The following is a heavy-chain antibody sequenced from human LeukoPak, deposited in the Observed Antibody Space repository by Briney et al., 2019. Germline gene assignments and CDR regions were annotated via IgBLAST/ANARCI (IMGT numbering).Heavy chain of an antibody. CDR1: GYTSTSYA. CDR3: AIGYSSGWPYYYYGMDV. J-gene: IGHJ6*02. CDR2: INAGNGNT. D-gene: IGHD6-19*01. Sequence: ASVKVSCKASGYTSTSYAMHWVRQAPGQRLEWMGWINAGNGNTKYSQKFQGRVTITRDTSASTAYMELSSLRSEDTAVYYCAIGYSSGWPYYYYGMDVWGQGTTVTVSS. V-gene: IGHV1-3*01.